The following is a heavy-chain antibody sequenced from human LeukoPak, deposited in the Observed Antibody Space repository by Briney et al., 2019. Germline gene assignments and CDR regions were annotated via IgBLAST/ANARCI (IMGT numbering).Heavy chain of an antibody. V-gene: IGHV3-30-3*01. CDR1: GFIFSSYA. CDR3: ARDPSTYAEYYGYFDY. CDR2: ISYDGSKK. D-gene: IGHD3-10*01. J-gene: IGHJ4*02. Sequence: GGSLRLSCAASGFIFSSYAMHWVRQAPGKGLEWVAVISYDGSKKYYADSVKGRFTISRDNSKNTLYLQMNSLRAEDTAVYYCARDPSTYAEYYGYFDYWGQGTLVTVSS.